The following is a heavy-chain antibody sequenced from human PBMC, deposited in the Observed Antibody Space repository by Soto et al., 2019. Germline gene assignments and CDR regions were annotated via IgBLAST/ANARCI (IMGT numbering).Heavy chain of an antibody. J-gene: IGHJ6*02. CDR1: GGSISSGGYY. V-gene: IGHV4-31*03. CDR2: IYYSGST. D-gene: IGHD6-6*01. CDR3: ARGSSIAGLYYGMDV. Sequence: PSETLSLTCTVSGGSISSGGYYWNWIRQHPGKGLEWIGYIYYSGSTYYNPSLKSRVTISVDTSKNQFSLKLSSVTAADTAVYYCARGSSIAGLYYGMDVWGQGTTVTVSS.